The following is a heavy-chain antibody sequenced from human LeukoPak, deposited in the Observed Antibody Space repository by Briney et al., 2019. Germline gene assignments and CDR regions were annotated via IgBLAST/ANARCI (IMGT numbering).Heavy chain of an antibody. J-gene: IGHJ4*02. D-gene: IGHD3-22*01. V-gene: IGHV4-59*01. Sequence: SETLSLTCTVSGGSISSYYWSWIRQPPGKGLEWIGYIYYSGSTNYNPSLKSRVTISVDTSKNQFSLKLSSVTAADTAVYYCARSASITMIEFDYWGQGTLVTVSS. CDR2: IYYSGST. CDR1: GGSISSYY. CDR3: ARSASITMIEFDY.